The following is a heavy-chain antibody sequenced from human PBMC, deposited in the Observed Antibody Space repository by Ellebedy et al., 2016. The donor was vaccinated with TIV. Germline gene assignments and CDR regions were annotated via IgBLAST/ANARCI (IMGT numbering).Heavy chain of an antibody. CDR2: ISAYNGNT. V-gene: IGHV1-18*01. D-gene: IGHD3-10*01. J-gene: IGHJ6*02. Sequence: ASVKVSXKASGYTFTSYGISWVRQAPGQGLEWMGWISAYNGNTNYAQKFQGRVTMTRDTSISTAYMELSRLRSDDTAVYYCARNARDPVRGLIMVDYYYGMDVWGQGTTVTVSS. CDR1: GYTFTSYG. CDR3: ARNARDPVRGLIMVDYYYGMDV.